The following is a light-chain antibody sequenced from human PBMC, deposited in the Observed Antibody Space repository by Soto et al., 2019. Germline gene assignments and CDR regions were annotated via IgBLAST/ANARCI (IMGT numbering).Light chain of an antibody. CDR3: MQGLQTLST. Sequence: DIVLTQSPLSLPVTPGEPASISCRSSQSLLHSDGYNYLDWYLQKPGQSPQLLIYLGSKRASVITGLLSGSGSCTYFIPKISRVEPEYVGVYYCMQGLQTLSTFGPGTTVDIK. CDR2: LGS. V-gene: IGKV2-28*01. J-gene: IGKJ3*01. CDR1: QSLLHSDGYNY.